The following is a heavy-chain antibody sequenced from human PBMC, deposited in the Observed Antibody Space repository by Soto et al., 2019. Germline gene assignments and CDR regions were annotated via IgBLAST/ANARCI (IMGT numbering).Heavy chain of an antibody. V-gene: IGHV1-8*01. CDR3: ARGRASGSYYLLDY. Sequence: ASVKVSCKASGDTSTTYDINWVRQATGHGLEWMGWINPNSGNIGYAQRFRGRVTRTRDTAIRTAYMEVSSLRSDDTAVYYCARGRASGSYYLLDYWGQGTLVTVSS. CDR1: GDTSTTYD. CDR2: INPNSGNI. D-gene: IGHD3-10*01. J-gene: IGHJ4*02.